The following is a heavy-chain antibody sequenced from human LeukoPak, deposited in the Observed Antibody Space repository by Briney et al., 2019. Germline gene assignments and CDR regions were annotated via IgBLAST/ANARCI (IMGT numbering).Heavy chain of an antibody. Sequence: GGSLRLSCAASGFTFSSYGMHWVRQAPGKGLEWVAVISYDGGDKYYADSVRGRFTISRDNSKNTLYLQVNSLRAEDTAVYYCAKDGSIAAADYYFDYWGQGTLVTVSS. V-gene: IGHV3-30*18. CDR1: GFTFSSYG. CDR3: AKDGSIAAADYYFDY. J-gene: IGHJ4*02. D-gene: IGHD6-13*01. CDR2: ISYDGGDK.